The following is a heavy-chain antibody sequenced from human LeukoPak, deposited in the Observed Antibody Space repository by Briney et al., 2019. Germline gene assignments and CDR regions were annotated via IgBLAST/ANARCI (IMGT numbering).Heavy chain of an antibody. D-gene: IGHD2-2*01. Sequence: GSSVKVSCKASGGTFSSYAISWVRQAPGQGLEWMGGIILIFGTANYAQKFQGRVTITADESTSTAYMELSSLRSEDTAVYYCATMKYCSSTSCYGGAYGYWGQGTLVTVSS. CDR3: ATMKYCSSTSCYGGAYGY. J-gene: IGHJ4*02. CDR2: IILIFGTA. CDR1: GGTFSSYA. V-gene: IGHV1-69*01.